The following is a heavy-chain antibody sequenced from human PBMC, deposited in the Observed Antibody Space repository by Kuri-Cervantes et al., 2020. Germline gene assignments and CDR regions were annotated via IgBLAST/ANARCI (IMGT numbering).Heavy chain of an antibody. CDR3: ARYNVDTLMVFDY. J-gene: IGHJ4*02. CDR2: INSDGSST. CDR1: GFTFSSYW. Sequence: GESLKISCAASGFTFSSYWMHWVRQAPGKGLVWVSRINSDGSSTSYADSVKGRFTISRDNAKNTLYLQMNSLRAEDTAVYYCARYNVDTLMVFDYWGQGTLVTVSS. V-gene: IGHV3-74*01. D-gene: IGHD5-18*01.